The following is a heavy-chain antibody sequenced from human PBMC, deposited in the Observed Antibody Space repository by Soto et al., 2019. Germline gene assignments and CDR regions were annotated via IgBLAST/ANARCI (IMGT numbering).Heavy chain of an antibody. J-gene: IGHJ3*02. CDR1: NDSITSGRYY. CDR3: ARGRLTIQQGWDT. V-gene: IGHV4-31*03. CDR2: IYSSGNP. Sequence: QVQLQESGPGLVKPSQTLSLTCTVSNDSITSGRYYWSWIRQVPGKGLEWIGYIYSSGNPYYNPSLKGRISISLDAANNQFALTVSSVNVADSAIYVWARGRLTIQQGWDTWGQGTRVTVSS. D-gene: IGHD1-1*01.